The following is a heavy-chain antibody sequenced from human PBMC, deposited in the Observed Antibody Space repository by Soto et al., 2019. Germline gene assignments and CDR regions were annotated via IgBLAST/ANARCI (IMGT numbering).Heavy chain of an antibody. V-gene: IGHV4-30-4*01. CDR2: IYYSGNT. Sequence: SETLSLTCTVSGGSISSGGSYWGWIRQPPGKGLEWIGYIYYSGNTYFNPPLKSRVTLSVDTSKNQFSLNLSSVTAADTAVYYCVRYCSTTKCPFDYWGQGTLVTVSS. J-gene: IGHJ4*02. CDR1: GGSISSGGSY. CDR3: VRYCSTTKCPFDY. D-gene: IGHD2-2*01.